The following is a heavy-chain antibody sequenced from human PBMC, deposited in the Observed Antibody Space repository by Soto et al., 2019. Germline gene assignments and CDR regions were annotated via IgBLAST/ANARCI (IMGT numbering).Heavy chain of an antibody. CDR3: AIFYFYSSGWYYFDY. D-gene: IGHD6-19*01. J-gene: IGHJ4*02. CDR2: ISAYNGNT. CDR1: GYTFTSYG. Sequence: ASVKVSCKASGYTFTSYGISWVRQAPGQGLEWMGWISAYNGNTNYAQKLQGRVTMTTDTSTSTAYMELRSLRSDDTAVYYCAIFYFYSSGWYYFDYWGQGTLVTVPS. V-gene: IGHV1-18*01.